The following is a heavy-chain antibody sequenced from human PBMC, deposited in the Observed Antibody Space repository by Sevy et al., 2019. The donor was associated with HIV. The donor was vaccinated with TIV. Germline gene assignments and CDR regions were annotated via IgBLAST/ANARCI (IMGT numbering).Heavy chain of an antibody. V-gene: IGHV3-23*01. D-gene: IGHD3-3*02. CDR1: EFTFSSHA. CDR3: ARDGRGISAFDI. CDR2: ISGNGENT. J-gene: IGHJ3*02. Sequence: GGSLRLSCTASEFTFSSHAVSWVRQAPGKGLEWVSAISGNGENTHYADSVRGRFTISRDNFKNTLYLQMNSLRAEDTALYYCARDGRGISAFDIRGQGTMVTVSS.